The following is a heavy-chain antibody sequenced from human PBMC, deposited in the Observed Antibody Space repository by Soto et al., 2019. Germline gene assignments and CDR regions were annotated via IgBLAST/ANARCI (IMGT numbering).Heavy chain of an antibody. J-gene: IGHJ4*02. Sequence: TSETLSLTCTFYGGSFSGYYLSWIRQPPGKGLEWIGEINHSGSTNYNPSLKSRVTISVDTSKNQFSLKLSSVTAADTAVYYCARSRAPGGYWGQGTLVTVSS. CDR3: ARSRAPGGY. V-gene: IGHV4-34*01. CDR1: GGSFSGYY. CDR2: INHSGST. D-gene: IGHD3-16*01.